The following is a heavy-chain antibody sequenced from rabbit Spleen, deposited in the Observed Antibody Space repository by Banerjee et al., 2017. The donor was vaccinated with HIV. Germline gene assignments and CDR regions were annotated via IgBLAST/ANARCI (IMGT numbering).Heavy chain of an antibody. J-gene: IGHJ2*01. CDR2: IYTGSSGST. CDR1: GFSFSSSYW. Sequence: QSLEESGGGLVKPGASLTLTCKASGFSFSSSYWICWVRQAPGKGLEWIACIYTGSSGSTYYASWAKGRFTISKTSSTTVTLQMTSLTVADTATYFCARNYVNAFDPWGPCTLVTVS. D-gene: IGHD1-1*01. CDR3: ARNYVNAFDP. V-gene: IGHV1S40*01.